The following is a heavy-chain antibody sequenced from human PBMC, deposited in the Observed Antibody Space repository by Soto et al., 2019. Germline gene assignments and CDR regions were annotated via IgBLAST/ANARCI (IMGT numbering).Heavy chain of an antibody. V-gene: IGHV3-23*01. CDR1: GFTFRSFA. D-gene: IGHD2-2*01. CDR3: ATRRAPWCRSTNCYGVFDY. Sequence: GGSLRLSCVVSGFTFRSFAMSWVRQAPGEGLEWVSTIGGSGGRSPGRTYYADSVKGRFTISRDNSKSILYLQMNSLRVEDTAVYYCATRRAPWCRSTNCYGVFDYWGPGALVTVSS. CDR2: IGGSGGRSPGRT. J-gene: IGHJ4*02.